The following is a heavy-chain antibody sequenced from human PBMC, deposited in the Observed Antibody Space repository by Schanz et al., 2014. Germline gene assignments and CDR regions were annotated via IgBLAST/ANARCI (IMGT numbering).Heavy chain of an antibody. D-gene: IGHD4-17*01. J-gene: IGHJ6*03. Sequence: QVQLQQWGAGLLKPSETLSLTCGVFGGSFSGYYWSWIRQPPGKGLEWIGRIYHTGSTNYNSSLESRITITVDTSKDKSSRKLSSETAADTAVYYCARGNNCDYGGAFCSCYYYHMDVWGKGTTVTVSS. CDR1: GGSFSGYY. CDR2: IYHTGST. CDR3: ARGNNCDYGGAFCSCYYYHMDV. V-gene: IGHV4-34*01.